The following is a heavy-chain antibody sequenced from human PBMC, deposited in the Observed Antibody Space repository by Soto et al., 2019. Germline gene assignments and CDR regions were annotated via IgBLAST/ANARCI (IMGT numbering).Heavy chain of an antibody. CDR2: IYPGDSDT. D-gene: IGHD2-2*01. CDR1: GYSFTSYW. V-gene: IGHV5-51*01. CDR3: ARRVGYCSSTSCYAYYYGMDV. J-gene: IGHJ6*02. Sequence: GESLKISCKGSGYSFTSYWIGWVRQMPGKGLEWMGIIYPGDSDTRYSPSFQGQVTISADKSISTAYLQWSSLKASDTAMYYCARRVGYCSSTSCYAYYYGMDVWGQGTTVTVS.